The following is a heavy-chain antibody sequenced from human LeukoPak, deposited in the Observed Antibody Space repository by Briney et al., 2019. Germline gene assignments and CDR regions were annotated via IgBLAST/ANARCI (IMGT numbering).Heavy chain of an antibody. J-gene: IGHJ4*02. D-gene: IGHD3-10*01. CDR3: AKPQDYGSGSPTDY. CDR2: ISYDGSNK. Sequence: HTGGSLRLSCAASGFTFSSYAMHWVRQAPGKGLEWVAVISYDGSNKYYADSVKGRFTISRDNSKNTLYLQMNSLRAEDTAVYYCAKPQDYGSGSPTDYWGQGTLVTVSS. CDR1: GFTFSSYA. V-gene: IGHV3-30*18.